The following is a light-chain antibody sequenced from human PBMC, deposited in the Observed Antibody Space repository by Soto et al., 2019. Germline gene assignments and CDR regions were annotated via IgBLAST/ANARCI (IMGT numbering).Light chain of an antibody. Sequence: DIQMTQSPSTLSASVGDRVTISCRASQSISSYLNWYQQKPGKAPKLLIYAASSLQSGAPSRFSGSGSGTDFTLTISSLQPEDFATYYCQQSYSTPWTFGQGTNVDIK. CDR2: AAS. V-gene: IGKV1-39*01. CDR3: QQSYSTPWT. CDR1: QSISSY. J-gene: IGKJ1*01.